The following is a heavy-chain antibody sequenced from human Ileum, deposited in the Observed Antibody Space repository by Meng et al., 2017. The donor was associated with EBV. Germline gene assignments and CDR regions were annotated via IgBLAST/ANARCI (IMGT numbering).Heavy chain of an antibody. Sequence: QVQLQESGPGLVKPSGTLSLTVAVSGGSISSSNWWSWVRQAPGKGLEWIGEIHHTESTNYNPSLKSRVTISVDKSKNQFSLKLSSVTAADTAVYYCARESYSDSSGYYSLDYWGQGSLVTVSS. CDR1: GGSISSSNW. D-gene: IGHD3-22*01. J-gene: IGHJ4*02. V-gene: IGHV4-4*02. CDR2: IHHTEST. CDR3: ARESYSDSSGYYSLDY.